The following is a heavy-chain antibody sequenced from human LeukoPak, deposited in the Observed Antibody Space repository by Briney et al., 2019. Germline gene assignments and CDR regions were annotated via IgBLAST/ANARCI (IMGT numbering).Heavy chain of an antibody. J-gene: IGHJ4*02. D-gene: IGHD5-12*01. CDR3: ARGGYSGYDLELDY. CDR1: GGSFSGYY. V-gene: IGHV4-34*01. Sequence: SETLSPTCAVYGGSFSGYYWSWIRQPPGKGLEWIGEINHSGSTNYNPSLKSRVTISVDTSKNQFSLKLSSVTAADTAVYYCARGGYSGYDLELDYWGQGTLVTVSS. CDR2: INHSGST.